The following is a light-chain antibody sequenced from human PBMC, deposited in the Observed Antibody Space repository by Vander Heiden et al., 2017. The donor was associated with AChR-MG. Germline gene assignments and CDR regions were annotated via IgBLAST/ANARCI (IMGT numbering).Light chain of an antibody. J-gene: IGKJ3*01. CDR3: MQALQTLWIT. V-gene: IGKV2-28*01. CDR1: QSLLHSNGYNY. CDR2: LGS. Sequence: DIVMTQSPLSLPVTPGEPASISCRSSQSLLHSNGYNYLDWYLQKPGQSPQLLIYLGSNRASGVPDRFSGSGSGTDFTLKISRVEAEDVGVYYCMQALQTLWITFGHGTKVDIK.